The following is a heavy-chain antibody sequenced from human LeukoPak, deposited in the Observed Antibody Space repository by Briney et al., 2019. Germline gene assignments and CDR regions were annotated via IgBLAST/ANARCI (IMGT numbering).Heavy chain of an antibody. CDR2: IIPIFGTA. D-gene: IGHD3-10*01. CDR3: ARAVTMVRRVIMDYYYGMDV. J-gene: IGHJ6*04. Sequence: GASVKVSCKASGGTFSSYAISWVRQAPGQGPEWMGGIIPIFGTANYAQKFQGRVTITADKSTSTAYMELSSLRSEDTAVYYCARAVTMVRRVIMDYYYGMDVWGKGTTVTVSS. V-gene: IGHV1-69*06. CDR1: GGTFSSYA.